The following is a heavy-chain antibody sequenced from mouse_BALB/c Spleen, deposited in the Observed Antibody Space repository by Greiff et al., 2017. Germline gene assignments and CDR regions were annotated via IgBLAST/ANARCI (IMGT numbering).Heavy chain of an antibody. CDR1: GFTFSSYT. D-gene: IGHD1-2*01. J-gene: IGHJ4*01. CDR2: ISNGGGST. V-gene: IGHV5-12-2*01. Sequence: EVMLVESGGGLVQPGGSLKLSCAASGFTFSSYTMSWVRQTPEKRLEWVAYISNGGGSTYYPDTVKGRFTISRDNAKNTLYLQMSSLKSEDKAMYYCARSLLRLHAMDFWGQGTSVTVSS. CDR3: ARSLLRLHAMDF.